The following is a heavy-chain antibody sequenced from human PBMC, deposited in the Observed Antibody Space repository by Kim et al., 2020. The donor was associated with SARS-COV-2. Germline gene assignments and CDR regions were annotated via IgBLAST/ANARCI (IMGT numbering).Heavy chain of an antibody. V-gene: IGHV4-31*03. D-gene: IGHD2-15*01. CDR1: GGSISSGGYY. J-gene: IGHJ4*02. Sequence: SETLSLTCTVSGGSISSGGYYWSWIRQHPGKGLEWIGYIYYSGSTYYNPSLKSRVTISVDTSKNQFSLKLSSVTAADTAVYYCAREALSYGGNPNYFDYWGQGTLVTVSS. CDR3: AREALSYGGNPNYFDY. CDR2: IYYSGST.